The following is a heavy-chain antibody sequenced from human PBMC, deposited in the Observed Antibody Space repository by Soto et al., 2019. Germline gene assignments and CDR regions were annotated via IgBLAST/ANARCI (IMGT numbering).Heavy chain of an antibody. CDR1: GGSISSGGYS. Sequence: PSETLSLTCAVSGGSISSGGYSWSWIRQPPGKGLEWIGYIYHSGSTYYNPSLKSRVTISVDRSKNQFSLKLSSVTAADTAVYYCARAPGYCSGGSCYYYYYGMDVWGQGTTVTVSS. V-gene: IGHV4-30-2*01. CDR2: IYHSGST. J-gene: IGHJ6*02. CDR3: ARAPGYCSGGSCYYYYYGMDV. D-gene: IGHD2-15*01.